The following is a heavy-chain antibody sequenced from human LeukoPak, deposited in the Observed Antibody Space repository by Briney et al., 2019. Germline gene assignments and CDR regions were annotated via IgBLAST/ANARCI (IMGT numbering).Heavy chain of an antibody. Sequence: SETLSLTCTVAGGSISSYYWSWIRQPAGKGLELIGRIYTSVSTNYNPSLKSRVTMSVDTSKNQFSLKLSSVTAADTAVYYCAREVPSGYDLRDYMDVWGKGTTVTISS. J-gene: IGHJ6*03. CDR3: AREVPSGYDLRDYMDV. CDR1: GGSISSYY. D-gene: IGHD5-12*01. CDR2: IYTSVST. V-gene: IGHV4-4*07.